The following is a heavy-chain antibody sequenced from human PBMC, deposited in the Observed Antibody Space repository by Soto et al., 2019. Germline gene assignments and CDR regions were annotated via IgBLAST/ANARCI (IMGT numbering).Heavy chain of an antibody. CDR3: ARVRVWFDP. J-gene: IGHJ5*02. V-gene: IGHV4-34*01. Sequence: PSETLTLTCAVYGVSFSGYDWNWIRQPPGKGLEWIGKIDHSGYTNYNPSPKNRVTISVDTSKNQFSLRLTSVTAADTAFYYCARVRVWFDPWGQGTQVTVSS. D-gene: IGHD3-3*01. CDR2: IDHSGYT. CDR1: GVSFSGYD.